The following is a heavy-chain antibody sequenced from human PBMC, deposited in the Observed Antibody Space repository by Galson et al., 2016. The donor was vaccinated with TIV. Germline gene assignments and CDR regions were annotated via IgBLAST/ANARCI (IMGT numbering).Heavy chain of an antibody. J-gene: IGHJ3*01. CDR3: ATLHCSSSSCDFGLDAFDV. CDR2: IRAYSGDT. V-gene: IGHV1-18*01. CDR1: GYTIISQN. D-gene: IGHD2-2*01. Sequence: QSGAEVKKPGASVKVSCKSYGYTIISQNINWVRQAPGRGLEWMGWIRAYSGDTNFAQKVQGRVSMTTDSSTNTAYMELRSLRSDDTAVYFCATLHCSSSSCDFGLDAFDVWGQGTKVTVSS.